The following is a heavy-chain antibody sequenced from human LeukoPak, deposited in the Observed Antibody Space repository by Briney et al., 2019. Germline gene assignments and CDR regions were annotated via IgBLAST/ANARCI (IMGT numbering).Heavy chain of an antibody. J-gene: IGHJ3*02. V-gene: IGHV4-30-2*01. CDR3: ARAKDYYDSSGYSIDAFDI. CDR1: GGSISSGGYS. D-gene: IGHD3-22*01. Sequence: PSQTLSLTCAVSGGSISSGGYSWSCIRQPPGKGLECIGYIYHSGSTYYNPSLKSRVTISVDRSKNQFSLKLSSVTAADTAVYYCARAKDYYDSSGYSIDAFDIWGQGTMVTVSS. CDR2: IYHSGST.